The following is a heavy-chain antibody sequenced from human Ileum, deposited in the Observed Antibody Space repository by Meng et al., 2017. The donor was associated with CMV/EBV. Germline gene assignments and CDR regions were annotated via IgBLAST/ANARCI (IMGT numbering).Heavy chain of an antibody. CDR2: IIPILGIA. V-gene: IGHV1-69*02. CDR3: ANIVGANAFDY. CDR1: GGTFSSYT. D-gene: IGHD1-26*01. Sequence: SVKVSCKASGGTFSSYTISWVRQAPGQWLEWMGRIIPILGIANYAQKFQGRVTITADKSTSTAYMELSSLRSEDTAVYCCANIVGANAFDYWGQGTLVTVSS. J-gene: IGHJ4*01.